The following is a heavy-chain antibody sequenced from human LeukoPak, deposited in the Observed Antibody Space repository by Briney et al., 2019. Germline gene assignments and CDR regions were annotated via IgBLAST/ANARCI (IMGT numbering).Heavy chain of an antibody. D-gene: IGHD5-18*01. V-gene: IGHV1-2*02. CDR3: ARAVTPPHRGDY. CDR1: GYTFTGYY. CDR2: INPNSGGT. Sequence: GASVKVSCKASGYTFTGYYMHWVRQAPGQGLEWMGWINPNSGGTNYAQNFQGRVTMTRDTSISTAYMELSSLRSDDTAVYYCARAVTPPHRGDYWGQGTLVTVSS. J-gene: IGHJ4*02.